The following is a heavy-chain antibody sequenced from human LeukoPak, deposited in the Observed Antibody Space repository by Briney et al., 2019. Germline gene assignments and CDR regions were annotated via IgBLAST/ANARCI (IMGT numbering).Heavy chain of an antibody. D-gene: IGHD2-15*01. CDR1: GYTFTSYY. CDR2: INPSGGST. Sequence: ASVKVSCKASGYTFTSYYMHWVRQAPGQGLEWMGIINPSGGSTSYAQKFQGRVTMTRDTSTSTVYMELSSLRSEDTAVYYCARDLYCSGGSCLYYFDYWGQGTQVTVSS. CDR3: ARDLYCSGGSCLYYFDY. V-gene: IGHV1-46*03. J-gene: IGHJ4*02.